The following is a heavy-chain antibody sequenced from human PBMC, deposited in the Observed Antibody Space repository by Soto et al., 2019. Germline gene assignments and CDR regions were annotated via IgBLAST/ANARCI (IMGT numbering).Heavy chain of an antibody. D-gene: IGHD3-10*01. CDR2: INAGNGNT. V-gene: IGHV1-3*01. J-gene: IGHJ6*02. CDR1: GYTFTSYA. CDR3: ARPNDGFGGLISDYYYYYGMDV. Sequence: ASVKVSCKASGYTFTSYAMHWVRQAPGQRLEWMGWINAGNGNTKYSQKFQGRVTITRDTSASTAYMELSSLRSEDTAVYYCARPNDGFGGLISDYYYYYGMDVWGQGTTVTVSS.